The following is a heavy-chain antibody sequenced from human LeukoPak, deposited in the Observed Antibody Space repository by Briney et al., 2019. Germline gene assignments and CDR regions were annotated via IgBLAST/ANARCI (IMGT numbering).Heavy chain of an antibody. J-gene: IGHJ4*02. D-gene: IGHD4-17*01. CDR2: IKSKTDGGTT. Sequence: PGGSLRLSCAASGFTFSNAWMSWVRQAPGKGLEWVGRIKSKTDGGTTDYAAPVKGRFTISRDDSKNTLYLQMNSLKTEDTAVYYCTRIDYGDYIIRRWGQGTLVTVSS. CDR1: GFTFSNAW. V-gene: IGHV3-15*01. CDR3: TRIDYGDYIIRR.